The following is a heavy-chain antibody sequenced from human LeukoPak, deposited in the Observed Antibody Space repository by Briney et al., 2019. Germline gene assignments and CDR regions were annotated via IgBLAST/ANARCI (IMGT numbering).Heavy chain of an antibody. D-gene: IGHD5-24*01. V-gene: IGHV3-7*04. Sequence: PGGSLRLSCAASGFTFSSRWMHWVRQAPGKGLEWVANIKQDGSDKYYVDAVKGRFTISRDNAKNSLYLQMNSLKADDTAVYYCARDRGWLQHDYWGQGTLVTVSS. CDR2: IKQDGSDK. J-gene: IGHJ4*02. CDR1: GFTFSSRW. CDR3: ARDRGWLQHDY.